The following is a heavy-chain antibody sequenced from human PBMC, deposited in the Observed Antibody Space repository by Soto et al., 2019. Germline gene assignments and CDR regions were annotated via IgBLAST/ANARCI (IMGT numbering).Heavy chain of an antibody. Sequence: QVRLAESGGGVVQPGTSLRLSCAASGFPFDRYAIHWVRQAPGKGLEWVAAIWYDGSYTYYGESVKGRFLISRDNSKNTVFLEMNSLRAEDAAVYFCAKGRIAVAAGAFDSWGPGTRVIVSS. CDR1: GFPFDRYA. J-gene: IGHJ3*01. V-gene: IGHV3-33*03. D-gene: IGHD6-19*01. CDR3: AKGRIAVAAGAFDS. CDR2: IWYDGSYT.